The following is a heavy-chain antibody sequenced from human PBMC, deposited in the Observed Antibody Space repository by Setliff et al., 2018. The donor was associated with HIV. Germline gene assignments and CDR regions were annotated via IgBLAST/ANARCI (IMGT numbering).Heavy chain of an antibody. Sequence: ASVKVSCKVSGFTLREVSMHWVRQAPAKGLEWMGYFDPQDGETVYAQKFQGRVTMTRDTSISTAYMEVSRLRSDDTAVYYCATYLSDYGGNSFSDYWGQGTLVTVSS. CDR1: GFTLREVS. V-gene: IGHV1-24*01. CDR2: FDPQDGET. J-gene: IGHJ4*02. CDR3: ATYLSDYGGNSFSDY. D-gene: IGHD4-17*01.